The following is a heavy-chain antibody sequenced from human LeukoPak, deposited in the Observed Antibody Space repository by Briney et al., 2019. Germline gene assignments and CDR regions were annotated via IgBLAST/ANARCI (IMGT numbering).Heavy chain of an antibody. CDR2: ISYDGSNK. CDR3: ASGERHNQANDY. CDR1: GFTFSSYA. Sequence: GRSLRLSCAASGFTFSSYAMHWVRQAPGKGLEWVAVISYDGSNKYYADSVKGRFTISRDNSKNTLYLQMNSLRAEDTAVYYCASGERHNQANDYWGQGTLVTVSS. V-gene: IGHV3-30*04. D-gene: IGHD1-1*01. J-gene: IGHJ4*02.